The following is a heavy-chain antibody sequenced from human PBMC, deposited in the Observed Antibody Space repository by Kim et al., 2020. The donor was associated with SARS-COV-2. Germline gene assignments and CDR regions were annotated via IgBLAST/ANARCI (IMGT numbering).Heavy chain of an antibody. CDR3: ARHNPLGRYFDWLSAHGVYYGMDV. CDR2: IYYSGST. V-gene: IGHV4-39*01. D-gene: IGHD3-9*01. Sequence: SETLSLTCTVSGGSISSSSYYWGWIRQPPGKGLEWIGSIYYSGSTYYNPSLKSRLTISVDTSKNQFSLKLSSVTAADTAVYYCARHNPLGRYFDWLSAHGVYYGMDVWGQGTTVTVSS. J-gene: IGHJ6*02. CDR1: GGSISSSSYY.